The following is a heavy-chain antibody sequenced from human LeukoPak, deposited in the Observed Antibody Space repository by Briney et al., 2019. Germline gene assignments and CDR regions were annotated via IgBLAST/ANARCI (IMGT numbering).Heavy chain of an antibody. CDR2: IWYDGSNK. D-gene: IGHD5-24*01. CDR3: ARDGRDGYNYYFDY. J-gene: IGHJ4*02. CDR1: GFTFSSYG. Sequence: GGSLRLSCAGSGFTFSSYGMHWVRQAPGKGLEWVAVIWYDGSNKYYADSVKGRFTISRDNSKSTLYLQMNSLRAEDTAVYYCARDGRDGYNYYFDYWGQGTLVTFSS. V-gene: IGHV3-33*01.